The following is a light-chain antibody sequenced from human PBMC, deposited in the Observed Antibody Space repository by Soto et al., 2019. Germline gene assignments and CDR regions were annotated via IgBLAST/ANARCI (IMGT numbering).Light chain of an antibody. Sequence: DIVMTQSPDSLAASLGERATINCKSSQSVLYSSNNKNYLAWYQQKSGQPPKLLISWASTRESGVPDRFSGSGSGTDFTLTISSLQAEDVAVYYCQQYYSTPRAFGQGTKVDI. J-gene: IGKJ1*01. CDR1: QSVLYSSNNKNY. CDR3: QQYYSTPRA. CDR2: WAS. V-gene: IGKV4-1*01.